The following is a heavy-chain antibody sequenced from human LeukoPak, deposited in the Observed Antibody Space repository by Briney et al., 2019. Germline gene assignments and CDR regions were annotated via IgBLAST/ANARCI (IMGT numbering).Heavy chain of an antibody. V-gene: IGHV3-23*01. CDR3: AKTHYYGSGSPISLDY. J-gene: IGHJ4*02. Sequence: XISVSGGSTYYADSVKGRFTIARDNCKKRVYLQINRQRAEDTAVYYCAKTHYYGSGSPISLDYWGQGTLVTVSS. CDR2: ISVSGGST. D-gene: IGHD3-10*01.